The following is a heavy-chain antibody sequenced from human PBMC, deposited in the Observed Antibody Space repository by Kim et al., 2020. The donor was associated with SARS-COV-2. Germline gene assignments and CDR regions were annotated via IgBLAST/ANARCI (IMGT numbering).Heavy chain of an antibody. J-gene: IGHJ6*02. V-gene: IGHV3-48*02. CDR1: GFTFSSYS. D-gene: IGHD3-16*01. Sequence: GGSLRLSCAASGFTFSSYSMNWVRQAPGKGLEWVSYISSSSSTIYYADSVKGRFTISRDNAKNSLYLQMNSLRDEDTAVYYCARAGGTFGGVKGGMDVWGQGTTVTVSS. CDR3: ARAGGTFGGVKGGMDV. CDR2: ISSSSSTI.